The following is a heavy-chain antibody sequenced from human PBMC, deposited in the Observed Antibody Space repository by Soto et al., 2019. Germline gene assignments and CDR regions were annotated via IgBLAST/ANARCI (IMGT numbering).Heavy chain of an antibody. J-gene: IGHJ6*02. CDR2: IKADGSEK. Sequence: PGGPLRPSCVASVFTFTNYWMSWVRQAPGKGLEWVANIKADGSEKRYVDSVKGRFTISRDNAKNSVYLQMNSLRVEDTALYYCGRDEVRNGVGVWGQGTTVTVSS. CDR1: VFTFTNYW. CDR3: GRDEVRNGVGV. V-gene: IGHV3-7*01.